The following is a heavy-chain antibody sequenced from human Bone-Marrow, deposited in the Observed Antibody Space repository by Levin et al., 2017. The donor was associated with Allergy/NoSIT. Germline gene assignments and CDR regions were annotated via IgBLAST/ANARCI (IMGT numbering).Heavy chain of an antibody. J-gene: IGHJ4*02. CDR2: IYPIDSDT. D-gene: IGHD3-16*01. V-gene: IGHV5-51*01. CDR1: GYSFSNFW. CDR3: TRKRLRLEESSFFDS. Sequence: PGESLKISCKTSGYSFSNFWIGWVRQMPGRGLEWVAFIYPIDSDTVYSPSFQGRVSISADKSISTAYLQWASLKASDTAMYYCTRKRLRLEESSFFDSWGQGTPVTVPS.